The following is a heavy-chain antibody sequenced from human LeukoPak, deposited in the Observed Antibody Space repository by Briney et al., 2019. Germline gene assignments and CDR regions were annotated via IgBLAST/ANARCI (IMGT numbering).Heavy chain of an antibody. J-gene: IGHJ4*02. V-gene: IGHV4-34*01. Sequence: SETLPLTCAVYGESFSAYFWNWIRQAPGKPLEYIGEINHRGSSHYNPSLKTRVTLSVDTSKNQFSLKLTSVTAADTAVYFCARGSSFDGYCSAGACDAGYYDSWGQGTPVTVSS. D-gene: IGHD2-15*01. CDR1: GESFSAYF. CDR2: INHRGSS. CDR3: ARGSSFDGYCSAGACDAGYYDS.